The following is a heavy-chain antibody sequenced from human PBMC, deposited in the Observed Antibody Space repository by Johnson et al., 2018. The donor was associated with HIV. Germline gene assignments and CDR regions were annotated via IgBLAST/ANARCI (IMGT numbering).Heavy chain of an antibody. CDR3: AKDLQDYYDSSGHDAFDI. Sequence: QVQLVESGGGVVQPGGSLRLSSAASGFTFSSYGMHWVRQAPGKGLEWVAFIRYDGSNKYYADSVKGRFTISRDNSKNTLYLQVNSLRAEDTAVYYCAKDLQDYYDSSGHDAFDIWGQGTMVTVSS. J-gene: IGHJ3*02. D-gene: IGHD3-22*01. V-gene: IGHV3-30*02. CDR1: GFTFSSYG. CDR2: IRYDGSNK.